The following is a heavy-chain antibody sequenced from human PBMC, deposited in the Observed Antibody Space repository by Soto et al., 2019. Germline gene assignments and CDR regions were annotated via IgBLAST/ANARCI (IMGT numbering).Heavy chain of an antibody. V-gene: IGHV3-21*01. CDR1: GFTFSSYS. J-gene: IGHJ3*02. D-gene: IGHD2-2*01. CDR3: ARGVVPAAIGAFDI. CDR2: ISSSSSYI. Sequence: GESLKISCAASGFTFSSYSMNWVRQAPGKGLEWVSSISSSSSYIYYADSVKGRFTISRDNAKNSLYLQMNSLRAEDTAVYYCARGVVPAAIGAFDIWGQGTMVTVSS.